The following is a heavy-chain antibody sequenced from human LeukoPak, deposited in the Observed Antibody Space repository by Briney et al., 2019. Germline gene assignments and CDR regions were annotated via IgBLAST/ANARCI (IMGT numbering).Heavy chain of an antibody. D-gene: IGHD3-10*01. CDR3: ARQISDYYYYYMDV. J-gene: IGHJ6*03. CDR2: IYYSGTT. V-gene: IGHV4-39*01. Sequence: SETLSLTCTVSGGSISSSNYYWGWLRQPPGTGQEWTGTIYYSGTTYYNPSLESRVTISEDTSKNQFSLTLRSVTAADTAVYYCARQISDYYYYYMDVWGKGTTVTVSS. CDR1: GGSISSSNYY.